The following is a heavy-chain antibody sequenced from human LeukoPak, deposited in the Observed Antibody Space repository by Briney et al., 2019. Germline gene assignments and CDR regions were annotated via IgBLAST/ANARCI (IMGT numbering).Heavy chain of an antibody. V-gene: IGHV3-30-3*01. CDR1: GFTFSSYS. D-gene: IGHD2-15*01. CDR2: ISYDGSNK. CDR3: ARVGDSYCSGGSCQPPDY. J-gene: IGHJ4*02. Sequence: GGSLRLSCTASGFTFSSYSLNWVRQAPGKGLEWVAVISYDGSNKYYADSVKGRFTISRDNSKNTLYLQMNSLRAEDTAVYYCARVGDSYCSGGSCQPPDYWGQGTLVTVSS.